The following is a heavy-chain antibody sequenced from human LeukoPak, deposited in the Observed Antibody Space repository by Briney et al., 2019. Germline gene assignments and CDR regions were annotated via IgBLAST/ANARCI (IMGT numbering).Heavy chain of an antibody. CDR3: ARRAGGYSHPYDY. J-gene: IGHJ4*02. V-gene: IGHV3-23*01. D-gene: IGHD4-23*01. CDR1: GFTFSSYA. Sequence: GGSPRLSCAASGFTFSSYAMNWVRQAPGKGLEWISSISGSGDNTYYADSVKGRFTISRDNSKNTLYLQMNSLRAEDTAVYYCARRAGGYSHPYDYWGQGILVTVSS. CDR2: ISGSGDNT.